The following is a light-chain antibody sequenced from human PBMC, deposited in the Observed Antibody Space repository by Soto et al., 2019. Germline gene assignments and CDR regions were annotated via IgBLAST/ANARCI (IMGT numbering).Light chain of an antibody. CDR2: AAS. CDR3: QQSYSTPYT. J-gene: IGKJ2*01. V-gene: IGKV1-39*01. CDR1: QSISSY. Sequence: DIQMTQSPSSLSASVGDRVTITCRASQSISSYLNWYQQQPGKAPKLLIYAASSLHSGVPAGFTGRASRPDSPPNNSSLPPEDWSSYYCQQSYSTPYTFGQRTKLQI.